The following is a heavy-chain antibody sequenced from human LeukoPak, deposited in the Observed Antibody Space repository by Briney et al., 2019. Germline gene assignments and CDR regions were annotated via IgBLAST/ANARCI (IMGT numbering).Heavy chain of an antibody. D-gene: IGHD3-10*01. CDR3: AKDLRGTMVRGAPFDY. CDR2: INGDGSTT. Sequence: GGSLRLSCAASGLTFGSYWMHWVRQTPGKGPVWVSHINGDGSTTRYADSVKGRFTISRDNSKNTLYLQMNSLRAEDTAVYYCAKDLRGTMVRGAPFDYWGQGTLVTVSS. CDR1: GLTFGSYW. V-gene: IGHV3-74*01. J-gene: IGHJ4*02.